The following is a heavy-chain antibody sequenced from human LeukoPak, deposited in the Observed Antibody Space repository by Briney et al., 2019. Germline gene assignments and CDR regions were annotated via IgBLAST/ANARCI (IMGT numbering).Heavy chain of an antibody. CDR1: GFTFSSSG. Sequence: GGSLRLSCAASGFTFSSSGMHWVRQAPGKGLEWVAFIRYDGSNNYYADSAKGRFTISRANFKNTLYLQMNSLRAEHTAVYYCAKDPGSGDYRRLHCDYGMDVWGQGTTVTVSS. D-gene: IGHD4-17*01. CDR3: AKDPGSGDYRRLHCDYGMDV. V-gene: IGHV3-30*02. J-gene: IGHJ6*02. CDR2: IRYDGSNN.